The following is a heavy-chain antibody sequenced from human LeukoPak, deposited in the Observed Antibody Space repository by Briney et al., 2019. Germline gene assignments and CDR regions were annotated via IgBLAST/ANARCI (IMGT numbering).Heavy chain of an antibody. Sequence: GGSLRLSCAASGFTFSSYAMSWVRQAPGKGLEWVSAICGSGGSTYYADSVKGRFTISRDNSKNTLYLQMNSLRAEDTAVYYCAKDRTLYYYDSSGYYPKAFDYWGQGTLVTVSS. V-gene: IGHV3-23*01. D-gene: IGHD3-22*01. CDR3: AKDRTLYYYDSSGYYPKAFDY. J-gene: IGHJ4*02. CDR1: GFTFSSYA. CDR2: ICGSGGST.